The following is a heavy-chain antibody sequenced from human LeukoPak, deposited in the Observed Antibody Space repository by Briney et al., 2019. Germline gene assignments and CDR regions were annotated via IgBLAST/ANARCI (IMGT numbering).Heavy chain of an antibody. CDR2: IGGSGDDT. CDR1: GFTFDNYA. CDR3: TLRDLEWLTGELHV. J-gene: IGHJ6*02. D-gene: IGHD3-3*01. V-gene: IGHV3-23*01. Sequence: GGSLRLSCAASGFTFDNYAMSWVRQTPGKGLEWVSAIGGSGDDTSYADSVKGRFTVSRDNSKSTLYLQMNSLRAEDTAICAKTLRDLEWLTGELHVWGQGTTVTVSS.